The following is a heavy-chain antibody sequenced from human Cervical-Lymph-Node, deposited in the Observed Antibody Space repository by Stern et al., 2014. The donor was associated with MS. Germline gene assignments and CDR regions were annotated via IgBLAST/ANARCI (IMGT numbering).Heavy chain of an antibody. Sequence: EVQLVESGAEVTKPGESLKISCKVSGYNFNTYWIAWVRQMPGKGLEWMGIIYPRDSDNRYSPSFQGQFTMSVDKSISPAYLQWSSLKTSDTAMYYCARLPGDYGLDVWGQGTTVTVSS. CDR1: GYNFNTYW. D-gene: IGHD2-15*01. CDR2: IYPRDSDN. CDR3: ARLPGDYGLDV. J-gene: IGHJ6*02. V-gene: IGHV5-51*01.